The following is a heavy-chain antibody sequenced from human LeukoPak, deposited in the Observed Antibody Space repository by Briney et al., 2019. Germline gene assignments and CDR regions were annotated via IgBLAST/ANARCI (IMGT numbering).Heavy chain of an antibody. Sequence: GGSLRLSCAASGFTVSSNYMSWVRQAPGKGLEWVSVIYSGGSTYYADSVKGRFTISRDNSKNTPYLQMNSLRAEDTAVYYCAREGSGIPDAFDIWGQGTMVTVSS. CDR2: IYSGGST. CDR1: GFTVSSNY. J-gene: IGHJ3*02. V-gene: IGHV3-53*01. CDR3: AREGSGIPDAFDI.